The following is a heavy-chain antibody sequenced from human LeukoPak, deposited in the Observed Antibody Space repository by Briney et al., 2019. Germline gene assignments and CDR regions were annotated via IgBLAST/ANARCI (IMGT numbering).Heavy chain of an antibody. CDR2: INHSGST. V-gene: IGHV4-34*01. J-gene: IGHJ4*02. D-gene: IGHD6-19*01. CDR3: AKETTVAGFYPYFDY. Sequence: SETLSLTCAVYGGSFSGYYWSWIRQPPGKGLEWIGEINHSGSTNYNPSLKSRVTISVDTSKNQFSLKLSSVIAADMAVYYCAKETTVAGFYPYFDYWGQGTLVTVSS. CDR1: GGSFSGYY.